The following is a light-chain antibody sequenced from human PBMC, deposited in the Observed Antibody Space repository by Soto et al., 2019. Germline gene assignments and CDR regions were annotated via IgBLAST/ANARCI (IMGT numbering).Light chain of an antibody. CDR2: EVS. Sequence: QSALTQPASVSGSPGQSITISCTGTSSDVGGYNYVSWYQQHPGKAPKLMIYEVSNRPSGVSNRFSGSKSGNTASLTISGLQAEDEADYYCGSYTSSTTLVFGGGTKLT. CDR1: SSDVGGYNY. CDR3: GSYTSSTTLV. J-gene: IGLJ2*01. V-gene: IGLV2-14*01.